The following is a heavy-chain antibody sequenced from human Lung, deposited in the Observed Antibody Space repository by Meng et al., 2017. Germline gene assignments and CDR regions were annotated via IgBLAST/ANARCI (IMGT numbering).Heavy chain of an antibody. CDR2: IYNSGST. CDR1: GGSISSSNYY. CDR3: ARGQKGYFDL. J-gene: IGHJ2*01. Sequence: QVQLQEPGTGLVKPSQTLSLTFTVSGGSISSSNYYWSWIRQPPGKGLEWSGHIYNSGSTYYNPSLKSRITISVDTSKNQFSLKLSSVTAADTAVYYCARGQKGYFDLWGRGTLVTVSS. V-gene: IGHV4-30-4*01.